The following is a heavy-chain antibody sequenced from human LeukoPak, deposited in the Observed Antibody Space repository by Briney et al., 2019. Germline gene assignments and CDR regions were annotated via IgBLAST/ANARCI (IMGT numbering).Heavy chain of an antibody. D-gene: IGHD5-12*01. CDR3: AKDTSGYDFGFDY. J-gene: IGHJ4*02. Sequence: PGGSLRLSCAASGFTFSSYGMHWVRRAPGKGLEWVAVIWYDGSNKYYADSVKGRFTISRDNSKNTLYLQMNSLRAEDTAVYYCAKDTSGYDFGFDYWGQGTLVTVSS. CDR2: IWYDGSNK. CDR1: GFTFSSYG. V-gene: IGHV3-33*06.